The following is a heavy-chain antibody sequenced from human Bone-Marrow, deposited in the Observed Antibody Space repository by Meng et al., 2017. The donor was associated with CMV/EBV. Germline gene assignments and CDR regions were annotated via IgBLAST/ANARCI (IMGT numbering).Heavy chain of an antibody. D-gene: IGHD5-12*01. CDR2: IKQDGSEK. Sequence: GGSLRLSCAASGFTFSSYWMSWVRQAPGKGLEWVANIKQDGSEKYYVDSVKGRFTISRDNAKNSLYLQMNSLRAEDTAVYYCAKWDLYYGGYTEDDYWGQGTLVTVSS. CDR1: GFTFSSYW. CDR3: AKWDLYYGGYTEDDY. J-gene: IGHJ4*02. V-gene: IGHV3-7*03.